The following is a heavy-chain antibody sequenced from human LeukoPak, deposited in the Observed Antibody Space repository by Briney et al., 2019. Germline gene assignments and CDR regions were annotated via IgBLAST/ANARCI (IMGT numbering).Heavy chain of an antibody. J-gene: IGHJ4*02. D-gene: IGHD4-23*01. V-gene: IGHV3-74*01. CDR1: GFTFSSYW. Sequence: GGSLRLSCAASGFTFSSYWMNWVRQAPGKGLVWVSRIASDGSSTTYADSVKGRFSISRDNAKNTLYLQMNSLRVEDTAVYYCARGQPHGNDYWGQGPLVTVSS. CDR3: ARGQPHGNDY. CDR2: IASDGSST.